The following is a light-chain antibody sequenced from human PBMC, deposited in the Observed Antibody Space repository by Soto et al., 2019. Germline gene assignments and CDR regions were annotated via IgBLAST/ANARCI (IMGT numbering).Light chain of an antibody. CDR2: LGS. Sequence: DIVMTQPPLSLSVTPGEPASISCRSSQSLLHTSGDNYLDCYLQKPGQSPQLLMYLGSKRGFGVSGMFGGSGSGTRFTVRISRVEAEDVGFYYCMQAQQIPRTFGEGTKVEIK. J-gene: IGKJ1*01. CDR3: MQAQQIPRT. CDR1: QSLLHTSGDNY. V-gene: IGKV2-28*01.